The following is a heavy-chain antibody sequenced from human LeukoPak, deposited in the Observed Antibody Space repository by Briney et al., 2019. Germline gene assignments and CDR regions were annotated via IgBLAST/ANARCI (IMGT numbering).Heavy chain of an antibody. CDR2: IAYDGSRK. J-gene: IGHJ1*01. CDR3: ARDFSVGRS. CDR1: GFTFSGYG. D-gene: IGHD1-26*01. Sequence: GGSLRLSCAGSGFTFSGYGMHWVRQAPGKGLEWVTGIAYDGSRKHYADSVKGRFTISRDNAKNSLYLQMISLRDEDTAVYYCARDFSVGRSWGQGTLVTVSS. V-gene: IGHV3-30*03.